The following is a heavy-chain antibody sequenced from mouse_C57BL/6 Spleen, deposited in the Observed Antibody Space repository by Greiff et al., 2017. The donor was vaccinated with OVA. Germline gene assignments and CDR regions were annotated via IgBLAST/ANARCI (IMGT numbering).Heavy chain of an antibody. CDR3: AKLYSNYAMDY. CDR2: ISSGSSTI. D-gene: IGHD2-5*01. J-gene: IGHJ4*01. V-gene: IGHV5-17*01. Sequence: EVKVVESGGGLVKPGGSLKLSCAASGFTFSDYGMHWVRQAPEKGLEWVAYISSGSSTIYYADTVKGRFTIARDNAKNTQFLQMTSLRSEDTAMYYCAKLYSNYAMDYWGQGTSVTVSS. CDR1: GFTFSDYG.